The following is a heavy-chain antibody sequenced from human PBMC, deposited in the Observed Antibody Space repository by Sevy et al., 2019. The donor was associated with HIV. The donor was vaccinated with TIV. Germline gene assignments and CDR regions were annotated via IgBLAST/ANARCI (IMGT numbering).Heavy chain of an antibody. D-gene: IGHD6-19*01. CDR2: ISFSGNYI. Sequence: GGSLRLSCVASGINFKTYKINWVRQTPGKGLEWVSSISFSGNYIYYADFAKGRFTISRDNARNSLYLQMISLTAEDTAVYYCATSSGWALEYWGQGTLVTVSS. CDR1: GINFKTYK. J-gene: IGHJ4*02. CDR3: ATSSGWALEY. V-gene: IGHV3-21*01.